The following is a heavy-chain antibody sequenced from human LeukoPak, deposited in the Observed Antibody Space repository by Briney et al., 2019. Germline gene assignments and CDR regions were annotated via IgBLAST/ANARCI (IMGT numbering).Heavy chain of an antibody. V-gene: IGHV3-21*01. Sequence: KTGGSLRLSCAASGFTFSSYSMNWVRQAPGKGLEWVSSISSSSSYIYYADSVKGRFTISRDNAKNSLYLQMNSLRAEATAVYYCARSRQTTVVTPALNWGQGTLVTVSS. CDR1: GFTFSSYS. CDR3: ARSRQTTVVTPALN. CDR2: ISSSSSYI. J-gene: IGHJ4*02. D-gene: IGHD4-23*01.